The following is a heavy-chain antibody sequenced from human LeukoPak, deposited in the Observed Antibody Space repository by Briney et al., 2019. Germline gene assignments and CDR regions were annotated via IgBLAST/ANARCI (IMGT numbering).Heavy chain of an antibody. V-gene: IGHV4-59*01. CDR1: GGSISSYY. CDR2: IYYNGLT. J-gene: IGHJ5*02. D-gene: IGHD3/OR15-3a*01. Sequence: SSETLSLTCTVSGGSISSYYWSWIRQPPGKGLEWIGYIYYNGLTNYNPSLPSLKSRVALSIDTSRNQFSLILNSVTAADTAVYFCARCRLLDRFYGCDHWGQGALVTVSS. CDR3: ARCRLLDRFYGCDH.